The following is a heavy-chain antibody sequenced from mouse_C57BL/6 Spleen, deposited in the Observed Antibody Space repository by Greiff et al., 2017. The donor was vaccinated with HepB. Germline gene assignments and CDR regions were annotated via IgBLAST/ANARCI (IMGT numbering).Heavy chain of an antibody. D-gene: IGHD2-13*01. J-gene: IGHJ3*01. V-gene: IGHV1-69*01. CDR1: GYTFTSYW. Sequence: QVQLQQPGAELVMPGASVKLSCKASGYTFTSYWMHWVKQRPGQGLEWIGQIDPSDSYTNYNQKFNGKSTLTVDKSSSTAYMQLSSLTSEDSAVYYCARGVNAGFADWGQGTLVTVSA. CDR3: ARGVNAGFAD. CDR2: IDPSDSYT.